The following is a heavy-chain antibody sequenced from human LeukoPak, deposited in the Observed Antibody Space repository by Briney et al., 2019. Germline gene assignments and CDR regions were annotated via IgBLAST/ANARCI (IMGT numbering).Heavy chain of an antibody. D-gene: IGHD3-22*01. V-gene: IGHV3-74*01. Sequence: PGGSLRLSCAASGFTFSSYWMHWVRQAPGKGLVWVSRINSDGSSTSYANSVKGRFTISRDNAKNTLYLQMNSLRAEDTAVYYCARADYYDSSGPDYWGQGTLVTVSS. CDR1: GFTFSSYW. J-gene: IGHJ4*02. CDR2: INSDGSST. CDR3: ARADYYDSSGPDY.